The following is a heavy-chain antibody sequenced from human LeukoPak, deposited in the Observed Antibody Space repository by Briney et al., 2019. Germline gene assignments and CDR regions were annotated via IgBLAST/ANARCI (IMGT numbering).Heavy chain of an antibody. D-gene: IGHD3-10*01. CDR1: GFTFSSYA. CDR3: AKPPPSYYGSGDSGY. J-gene: IGHJ4*02. CDR2: ITGSGGNT. V-gene: IGHV3-23*01. Sequence: GGSLRLSCAASGFTFSSYAMNWVRQAPGKGLEWVSTITGSGGNTYYADSVKGRFTISRDNTKNTLYLQMNSLRAEDTAVYYCAKPPPSYYGSGDSGYWGQGTLVTVSS.